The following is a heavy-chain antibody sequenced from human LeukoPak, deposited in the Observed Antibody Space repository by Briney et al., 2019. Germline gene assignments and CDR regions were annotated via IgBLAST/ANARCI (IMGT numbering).Heavy chain of an antibody. CDR1: GFTFSSYA. J-gene: IGHJ4*02. CDR3: AKMVREFYTISCYFDY. V-gene: IGHV3-23*01. Sequence: AGGSLRLSCAVSGFTFSSYAMNWVRQAPGKGLEWVSGISGSGAGTYYADSVKGRFTISRDNSKNTLYLQMNSLRAEDTAVYYCAKMVREFYTISCYFDYWGQGTLVTVSS. D-gene: IGHD2-8*01. CDR2: ISGSGAGT.